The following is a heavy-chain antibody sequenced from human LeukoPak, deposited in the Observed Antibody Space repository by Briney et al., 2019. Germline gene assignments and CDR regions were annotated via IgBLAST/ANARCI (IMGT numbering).Heavy chain of an antibody. CDR1: GGSISSYY. Sequence: SETLSLTCTVSGGSISSYYWSWIRQPPGKGLEWIGYIYYSGSTNYNPSLKSRVTISVDTSKNQFSLKLISVTAADTAVYYCAGADYGGNSDYWGQGTLVTVSS. D-gene: IGHD4-23*01. CDR3: AGADYGGNSDY. CDR2: IYYSGST. J-gene: IGHJ4*02. V-gene: IGHV4-59*01.